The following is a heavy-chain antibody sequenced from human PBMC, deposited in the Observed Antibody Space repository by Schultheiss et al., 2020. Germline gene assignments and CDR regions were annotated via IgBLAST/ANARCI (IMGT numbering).Heavy chain of an antibody. CDR2: ISSSGSTI. D-gene: IGHD6-6*01. CDR3: ARDRIAARPFGGDNKYYYGMDV. CDR1: GFTFSSYA. V-gene: IGHV3-48*04. J-gene: IGHJ6*02. Sequence: GGSLRLSCAASGFTFSSYAMHWVRQAPGKGLEWVSYISSSGSTIYYADSVKGRFTISRDNAKNSLYLQMNSLRAEDTAVYYCARDRIAARPFGGDNKYYYGMDVWGQGTTVTVSS.